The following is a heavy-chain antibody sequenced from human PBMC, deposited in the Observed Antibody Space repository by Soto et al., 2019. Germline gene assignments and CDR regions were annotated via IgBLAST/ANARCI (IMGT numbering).Heavy chain of an antibody. CDR3: AKVIRADSTSSNFYYYSGLDV. CDR2: ISNNGINK. Sequence: QVQLVESGGGVVQPGRSLRLSCAASGFTFRTYGMHWVSQAPGKGLEWLAVISNNGINKYYADSVKGRFTISRDNSRDTLFLQMNSLRGEDTAIYYCAKVIRADSTSSNFYYYSGLDVWGQGTTVTVSS. CDR1: GFTFRTYG. V-gene: IGHV3-30*18. D-gene: IGHD6-6*01. J-gene: IGHJ6*02.